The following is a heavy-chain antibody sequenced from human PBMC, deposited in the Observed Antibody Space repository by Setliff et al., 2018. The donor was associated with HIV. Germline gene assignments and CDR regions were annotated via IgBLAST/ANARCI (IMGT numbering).Heavy chain of an antibody. J-gene: IGHJ3*01. D-gene: IGHD3-22*01. V-gene: IGHV4-4*07. CDR1: GGSISSYY. Sequence: PSETLSLTCTVSGGSISSYYWSWIRQPAGKGLEWIGRFYTSGSTNYNPSLKSRVTMSVDTSKNQFSLKVRYVTAADTAVYYCVKHFWTDYYDWRDTGAFDLWGQGTMVTVSS. CDR2: FYTSGST. CDR3: VKHFWTDYYDWRDTGAFDL.